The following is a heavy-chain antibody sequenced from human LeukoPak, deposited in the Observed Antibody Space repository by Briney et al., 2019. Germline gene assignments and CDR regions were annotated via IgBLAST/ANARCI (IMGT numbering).Heavy chain of an antibody. CDR1: GYTFTSYA. CDR2: INTNTGNP. CDR3: ARAPFVLLWLGELSPQLNDAFDI. D-gene: IGHD3-10*01. V-gene: IGHV7-4-1*02. J-gene: IGHJ3*02. Sequence: ASVKVSCKASGYTFTSYAMNWVRQAPGQGLEWMGWINTNTGNPTYAQGFTGRFVFSLDTSVSTAYLQISSLKAEDTAVYYCARAPFVLLWLGELSPQLNDAFDIWGQGTMVTVSS.